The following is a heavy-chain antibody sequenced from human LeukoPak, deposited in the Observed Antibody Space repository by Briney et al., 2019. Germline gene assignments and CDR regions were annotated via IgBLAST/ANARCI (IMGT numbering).Heavy chain of an antibody. CDR3: ARQQVGPRSFDY. D-gene: IGHD1-26*01. Sequence: PSETLSLTCTVSGDSISGSHYYWGWIRQPPGKGLQWIGSIYYTGTTYYNPSLKSRVTISVDMSNNQFSLTVNSVTAADTAVYYCARQQVGPRSFDYWGQGTLVTVSS. J-gene: IGHJ4*02. CDR1: GDSISGSHYY. V-gene: IGHV4-39*01. CDR2: IYYTGTT.